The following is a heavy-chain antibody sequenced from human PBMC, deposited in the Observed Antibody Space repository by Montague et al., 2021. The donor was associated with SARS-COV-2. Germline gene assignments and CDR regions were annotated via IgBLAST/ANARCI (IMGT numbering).Heavy chain of an antibody. J-gene: IGHJ3*02. D-gene: IGHD3-9*01. V-gene: IGHV4-34*01. CDR2: INQGGAP. Sequence: SETLSLTCAVSRGSFSNYYWTWIRQSPGKGLEWIGEINQGGAPNYTPSLKSRVTISLDTSKKQISLKLNSVTVVDTVVFFCARGRPVQGSFRHFDSISSGALDIWAQGSLVIVSS. CDR1: RGSFSNYY. CDR3: ARGRPVQGSFRHFDSISSGALDI.